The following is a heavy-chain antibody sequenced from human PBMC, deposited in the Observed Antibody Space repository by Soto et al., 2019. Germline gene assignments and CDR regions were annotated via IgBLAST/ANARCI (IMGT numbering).Heavy chain of an antibody. Sequence: GGSLRLSCAASGFTFSDYYMSWIRQAPGKGLEWVSYISSSRSYTNYADSVKGRFTISRDNAKNSLYLQMNSLRAEDTAVYYCARFRDGYNYDAFDIWGQGTMVTVSS. J-gene: IGHJ3*02. D-gene: IGHD5-12*01. CDR1: GFTFSDYY. CDR3: ARFRDGYNYDAFDI. CDR2: ISSSRSYT. V-gene: IGHV3-11*03.